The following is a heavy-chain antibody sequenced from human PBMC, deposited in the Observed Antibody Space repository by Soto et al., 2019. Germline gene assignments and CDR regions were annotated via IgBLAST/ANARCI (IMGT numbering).Heavy chain of an antibody. D-gene: IGHD3-10*01. CDR2: IYYSGST. CDR1: GGSISSSSYY. V-gene: IGHV4-39*01. J-gene: IGHJ3*02. CDR3: ARYLLWFGELPDAFDI. Sequence: QLQLQESGPGLVKPSETLSLTCTVSGGSISSSSYYWGWIRQPPGKGLEWIGSIYYSGSTYYNPSLKSRVTISVDTSKNQFSLKLSSVTAADTAVYYCARYLLWFGELPDAFDIWGQGTMVTVSS.